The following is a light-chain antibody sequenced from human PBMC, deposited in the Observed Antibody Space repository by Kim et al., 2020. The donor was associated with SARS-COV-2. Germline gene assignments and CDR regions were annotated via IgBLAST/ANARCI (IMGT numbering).Light chain of an antibody. CDR1: GTNIGSNA. Sequence: GPRGTISCSGSGTNIGSNAVNCCQQLPGTAPKLLIYSNNQRPSGVPDRFSGSKSGTSASLVISGLQSEDEADYYCVSWDETLDGFVFGTGTKVTV. J-gene: IGLJ1*01. CDR3: VSWDETLDGFV. V-gene: IGLV1-44*01. CDR2: SNN.